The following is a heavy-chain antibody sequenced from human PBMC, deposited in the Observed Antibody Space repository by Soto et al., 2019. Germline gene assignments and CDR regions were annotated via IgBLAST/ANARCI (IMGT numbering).Heavy chain of an antibody. CDR3: ARKHYGDYSYYYGMDV. CDR2: IIPIFGTA. J-gene: IGHJ6*02. CDR1: GGTFSSYA. V-gene: IGHV1-69*06. Sequence: QVQLVQSGAEVKKPGSSVKVSCTASGGTFSSYAISWVRQAPGQGLEWMGGIIPIFGTANYAQKFQGRVTITADKSTSTAYMELSSLRSEDTAVYYCARKHYGDYSYYYGMDVWGQGTTVTVSS. D-gene: IGHD4-17*01.